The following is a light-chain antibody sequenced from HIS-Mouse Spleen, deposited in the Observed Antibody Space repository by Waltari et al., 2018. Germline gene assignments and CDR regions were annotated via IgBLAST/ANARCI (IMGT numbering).Light chain of an antibody. CDR2: EVS. Sequence: QSALTQPASVSGSPGQSITISCTGTSSDVGGYNYVSWYQQHPGKAPKLIICEVSNRPSGVSNRFSGSKSSNTASLTMAGLQAEDEADYYCSSYTSSSTLVVFGGGTKLTVL. J-gene: IGLJ2*01. CDR3: SSYTSSSTLVV. CDR1: SSDVGGYNY. V-gene: IGLV2-14*01.